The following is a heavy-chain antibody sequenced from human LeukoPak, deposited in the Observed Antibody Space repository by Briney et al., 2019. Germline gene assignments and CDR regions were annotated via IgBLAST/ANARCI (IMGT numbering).Heavy chain of an antibody. CDR2: INPNSGGT. CDR1: GYTFTGYY. V-gene: IGHV1-2*02. J-gene: IGHJ4*02. CDR3: ARVRGAVPAAPFDY. Sequence: ASVKVSCKASGYTFTGYYTHWVRQAPGQGLEWMGWINPNSGGTNYAQKFQGRVTMTRDTSISTAYMELSRLRSDDTAVYYCARVRGAVPAAPFDYWGQETLVTVSS. D-gene: IGHD2-2*01.